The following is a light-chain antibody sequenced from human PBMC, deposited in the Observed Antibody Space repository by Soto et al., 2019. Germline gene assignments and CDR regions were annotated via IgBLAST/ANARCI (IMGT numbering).Light chain of an antibody. CDR2: EVT. CDR3: GSYGGSNNYV. Sequence: QSALSQPPSASGSPGQSVTISCTATSSDVGDYDYVSWYQQHPGKAPKLMIYEVTKRPSGVPDRFSGSRSGYTASLTVSGLRAEDEADYYCGSYGGSNNYVFGTGTKVTVL. CDR1: SSDVGDYDY. J-gene: IGLJ1*01. V-gene: IGLV2-8*01.